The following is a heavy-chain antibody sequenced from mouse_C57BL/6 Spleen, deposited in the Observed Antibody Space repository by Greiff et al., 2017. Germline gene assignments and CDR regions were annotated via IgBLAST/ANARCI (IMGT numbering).Heavy chain of an antibody. V-gene: IGHV5-17*01. CDR2: ISSGSSTT. D-gene: IGHD3-3*01. Sequence: EVMLVESGGGLVKPGGSLKLSCAASGFTFSDYCMHWVRQTPEKGLEWVAYISSGSSTTYYADTVKGRSTMTIDNAKNTLFLQMSSLRSEDTAVYYCARGGQFWSFAYWGQGIIVTVAA. J-gene: IGHJ3*01. CDR3: ARGGQFWSFAY. CDR1: GFTFSDYC.